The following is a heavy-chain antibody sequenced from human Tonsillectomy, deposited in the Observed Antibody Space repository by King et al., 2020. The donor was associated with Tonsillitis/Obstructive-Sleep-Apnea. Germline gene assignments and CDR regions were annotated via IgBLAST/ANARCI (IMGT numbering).Heavy chain of an antibody. Sequence: VQLVESGAEVKKPGASVKVSCKTSGYTFTNYYMQWVRQAPGQGLEWMGIINPRGGNATYAQKFQGRVTLTRDTSASTVYMELSSLRSEDTAVYYCARDGFGIPAIIIPHYYFYMDVWGKGTTVTVSS. CDR1: GYTFTNYY. CDR2: INPRGGNA. CDR3: ARDGFGIPAIIIPHYYFYMDV. V-gene: IGHV1-46*01. J-gene: IGHJ6*03. D-gene: IGHD3-3*01.